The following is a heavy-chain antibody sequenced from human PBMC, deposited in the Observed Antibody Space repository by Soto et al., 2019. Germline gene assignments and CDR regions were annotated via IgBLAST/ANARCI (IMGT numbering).Heavy chain of an antibody. CDR3: AKSEWDSFDI. V-gene: IGHV3-7*01. Sequence: EVQLVESGGGLVQPGGSLGLSCAASGFTFSSHWMSWVRQAPGKRLEWVANIRQDGIEEQSSDTVKGRFTLSRDNAKNSLYLRMNGLSVEDTAVYYCAKSEWDSFDIRGQGTMVTVSS. D-gene: IGHD1-26*01. CDR2: IRQDGIEE. CDR1: GFTFSSHW. J-gene: IGHJ3*02.